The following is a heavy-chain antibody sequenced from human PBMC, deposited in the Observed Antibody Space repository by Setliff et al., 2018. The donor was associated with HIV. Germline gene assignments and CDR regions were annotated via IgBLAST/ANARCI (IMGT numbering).Heavy chain of an antibody. Sequence: ASVKVSCKASGYTFTRYAMHWVRQAPGQRLEWMGWINVGSGNTKYSLRFQDRVTLTRDTSATTAYMELSSLRSEDTAVYYCARDVGSVWHNWFDPWGQGTLVTVSS. J-gene: IGHJ5*02. CDR1: GYTFTRYA. V-gene: IGHV1-3*01. CDR3: ARDVGSVWHNWFDP. D-gene: IGHD6-19*01. CDR2: INVGSGNT.